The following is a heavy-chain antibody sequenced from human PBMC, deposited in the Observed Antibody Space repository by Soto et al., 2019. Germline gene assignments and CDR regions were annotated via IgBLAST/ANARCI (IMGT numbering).Heavy chain of an antibody. CDR1: GFSLSTSGVG. J-gene: IGHJ4*02. D-gene: IGHD6-19*01. CDR3: AHRRVGSGLNY. Sequence: QITLKESGPTLVEPTQTLTLTCTFPGFSLSTSGVGVGWIRQSPGKALEWLAVIHRNGDNHYSPSLQSRLTITKDTSKNQVVFTMTNMDSVDTAAYYCAHRRVGSGLNYWGQGTLVTVSS. V-gene: IGHV2-5*01. CDR2: IHRNGDN.